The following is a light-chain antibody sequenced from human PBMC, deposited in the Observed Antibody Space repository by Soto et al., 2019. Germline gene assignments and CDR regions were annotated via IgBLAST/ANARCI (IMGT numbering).Light chain of an antibody. CDR3: QQYGDWPLT. CDR2: ATS. Sequence: EIVVTQSPATLSASPGERATLSCRASQSVGNNFAWYQQKPGQAPRLLIFATSTRATGVPARFSGSGSGTDFTLTISSLQSEYVAVYYCQQYGDWPLTFGGGAKVEIE. J-gene: IGKJ4*01. CDR1: QSVGNN. V-gene: IGKV3-15*01.